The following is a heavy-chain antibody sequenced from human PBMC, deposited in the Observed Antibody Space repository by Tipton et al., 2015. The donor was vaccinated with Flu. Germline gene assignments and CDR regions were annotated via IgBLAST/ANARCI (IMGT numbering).Heavy chain of an antibody. D-gene: IGHD3-16*01. CDR3: ARGMSVITFYYGMDV. V-gene: IGHV3-33*07. Sequence: SLRLSCAASGFSFNSYGMYWVRQAPGKGLEWVAVIWYDGSDKYYADSVKGRFTISRDNSKKTLYLQMNSLRAEDTAVYYCARGMSVITFYYGMDVWGQGTTVSVSS. J-gene: IGHJ6*02. CDR1: GFSFNSYG. CDR2: IWYDGSDK.